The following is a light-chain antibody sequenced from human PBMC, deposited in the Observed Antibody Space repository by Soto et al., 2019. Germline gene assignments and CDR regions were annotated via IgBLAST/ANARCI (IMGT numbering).Light chain of an antibody. CDR1: QGISSY. Sequence: IRMTQSPSSFSASTGDRVTITCRASQGISSYLAWYQQKPGKAPKLLIYAASTLQSGVPSRFSGSGSRTDFTLTISSLQPEDVATYYCQKYNSAPLTFGGGTKVDIK. CDR2: AAS. J-gene: IGKJ4*01. CDR3: QKYNSAPLT. V-gene: IGKV1-27*01.